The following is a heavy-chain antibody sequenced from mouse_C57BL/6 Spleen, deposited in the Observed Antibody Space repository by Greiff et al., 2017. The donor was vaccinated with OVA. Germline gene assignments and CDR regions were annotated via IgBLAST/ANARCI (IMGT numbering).Heavy chain of an antibody. CDR3: AREDYYGSSYEAY. J-gene: IGHJ3*01. Sequence: VMLVESGAELARPGASVKLSCKASGYTFTSYGISWVKQRTGQGLEWIGEIYPRSGNTYYNEKFKGKATLTADKSSSTAYMELRSLTSEDSAVYFCAREDYYGSSYEAYWGQGTLVTVSA. D-gene: IGHD1-1*01. V-gene: IGHV1-81*01. CDR1: GYTFTSYG. CDR2: IYPRSGNT.